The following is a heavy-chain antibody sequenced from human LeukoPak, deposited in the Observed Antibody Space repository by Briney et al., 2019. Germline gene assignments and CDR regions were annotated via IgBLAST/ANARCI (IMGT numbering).Heavy chain of an antibody. Sequence: PSETLSLTCTVSGGSISSYYWSWIRQPPGKGLEWIGYIYYSGSTNYNPSLKSRVTISVDTSKNQFSLKLSPVTAADTAVYYCARFVVVTAYFDYWGQGTLVTVSS. J-gene: IGHJ4*02. V-gene: IGHV4-59*08. CDR2: IYYSGST. CDR3: ARFVVVTAYFDY. D-gene: IGHD2-21*02. CDR1: GGSISSYY.